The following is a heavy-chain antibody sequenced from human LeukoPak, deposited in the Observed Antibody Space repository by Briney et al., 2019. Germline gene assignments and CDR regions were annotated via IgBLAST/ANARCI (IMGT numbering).Heavy chain of an antibody. CDR3: ARSEDFYYMDV. J-gene: IGHJ6*03. CDR2: INPSGGST. D-gene: IGHD2/OR15-2a*01. Sequence: GASVKVSCKASGYTFTSYYMHWLRQAPAQGLEWMGIINPSGGSTSYAQKFQGRVTMTRDTSTSTVYMELSSLRSEDTAVYYCARSEDFYYMDVWGKGTTVTVSS. V-gene: IGHV1-46*03. CDR1: GYTFTSYY.